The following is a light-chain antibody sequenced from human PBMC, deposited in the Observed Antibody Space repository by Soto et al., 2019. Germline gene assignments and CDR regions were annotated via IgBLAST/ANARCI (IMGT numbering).Light chain of an antibody. CDR1: QSVSSY. Sequence: EIVLTQSPATLSLSPGERATLSCRASQSVSSYLAWYQQKPGQAPRLLIYDASNRATGIPARFSGSRSGTDFTLTISSLEPEDCAVYYCQRRSIWPLTFGGGTKVEIK. CDR2: DAS. V-gene: IGKV3-11*01. J-gene: IGKJ4*01. CDR3: QRRSIWPLT.